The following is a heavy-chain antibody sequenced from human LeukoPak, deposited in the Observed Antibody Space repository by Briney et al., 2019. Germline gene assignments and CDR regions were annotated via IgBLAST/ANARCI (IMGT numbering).Heavy chain of an antibody. D-gene: IGHD2-15*01. CDR1: GGSFRGYY. CDR2: INHSGST. V-gene: IGHV4-34*01. Sequence: SETLSLTCAVYGGSFRGYYWNWIRQPPGKGLEWIGEINHSGSTNYKPSLKSRVTISVDTSKNQFSLKVTSVTAADTAVYYCARGYCSGGSCYPLKSIYYYYMDVWGEGTTVTFSS. J-gene: IGHJ6*03. CDR3: ARGYCSGGSCYPLKSIYYYYMDV.